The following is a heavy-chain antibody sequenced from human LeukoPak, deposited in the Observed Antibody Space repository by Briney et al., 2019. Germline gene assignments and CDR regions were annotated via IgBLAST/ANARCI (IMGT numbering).Heavy chain of an antibody. D-gene: IGHD5-18*01. J-gene: IGHJ4*02. CDR2: INTDGSST. CDR1: GFTFNNYW. Sequence: GGSLRLSCTASGFTFNNYWMHWVRHAPGKGPVWVSRINTDGSSTSYADSVKGRFTISRDNAKNTLYLQMNSLRAEDTAIYYCVRDGEYSHGIDFDYWGQGTLVTVSP. CDR3: VRDGEYSHGIDFDY. V-gene: IGHV3-74*01.